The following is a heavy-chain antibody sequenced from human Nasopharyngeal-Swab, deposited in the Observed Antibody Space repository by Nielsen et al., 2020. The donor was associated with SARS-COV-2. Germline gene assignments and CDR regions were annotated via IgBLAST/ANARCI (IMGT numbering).Heavy chain of an antibody. CDR1: GFSLSTSGMC. Sequence: SGPTLMKPTQTLTLTCTFSGFSLSTSGMCVSWIRQPPGRALEWLALIDWDDDKYYTTSLKTRLTISKDISKNQVVLTMTNMDPVDTATYYCARISASCGYHDAVDVWGQGTMVTVSS. D-gene: IGHD3-22*01. V-gene: IGHV2-70*01. CDR3: ARISASCGYHDAVDV. CDR2: IDWDDDK. J-gene: IGHJ3*01.